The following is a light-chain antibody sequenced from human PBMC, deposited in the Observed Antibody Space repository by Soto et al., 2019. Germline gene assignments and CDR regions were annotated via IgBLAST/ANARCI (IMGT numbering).Light chain of an antibody. J-gene: IGKJ1*01. CDR3: QQYNNWPRGT. V-gene: IGKV3-15*01. CDR2: GAS. Sequence: EIVMTQSPATLSVSPGERATLSCRASQSVGSNLVWYQQKPGQAPRLLIYGASTRATGIPARFSGSGSGTEFTLTISRLQSEDFAVYYCQQYNNWPRGTFGHGTKVEIK. CDR1: QSVGSN.